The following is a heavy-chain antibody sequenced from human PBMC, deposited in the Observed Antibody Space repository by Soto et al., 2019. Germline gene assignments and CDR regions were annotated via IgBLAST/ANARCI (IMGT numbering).Heavy chain of an antibody. CDR3: ARVLLWVLPYSSSSDHWYFDL. D-gene: IGHD6-6*01. V-gene: IGHV1-18*01. Sequence: ASVKVSCKASGYTFTSYGISWVRQAPGQGLEWMGWISAYNGNTNYAQKLQGRVTMTTDTSTSTAYMELRSLRSDDTAVYYCARVLLWVLPYSSSSDHWYFDLWGRGTLVTVSS. CDR2: ISAYNGNT. J-gene: IGHJ2*01. CDR1: GYTFTSYG.